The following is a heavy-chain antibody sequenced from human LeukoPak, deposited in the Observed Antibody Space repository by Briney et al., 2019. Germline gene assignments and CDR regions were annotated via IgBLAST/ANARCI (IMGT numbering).Heavy chain of an antibody. CDR3: TRYNNDHFDY. CDR2: IAYDGSRA. CDR1: GFTFGGYG. D-gene: IGHD1-14*01. V-gene: IGHV3-33*01. Sequence: PGRSLRLSCAGSGFTFGGYGMHWFRQTPGKRLEWVAVIAYDGSRAFYADSVKGRFTISRDNSKNTMSVQMDDLRAEDTAVYYCTRYNNDHFDYWGRGTLVTVSS. J-gene: IGHJ4*02.